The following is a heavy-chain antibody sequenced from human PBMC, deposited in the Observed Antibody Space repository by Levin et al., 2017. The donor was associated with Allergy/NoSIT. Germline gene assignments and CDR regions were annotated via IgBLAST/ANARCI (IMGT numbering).Heavy chain of an antibody. V-gene: IGHV3-7*01. CDR3: ARDGITIFGVVIIDYYFDY. CDR1: GFTFSSYW. CDR2: IKQDGSEK. J-gene: IGHJ4*02. D-gene: IGHD3-3*01. Sequence: GESLKISCAASGFTFSSYWMSWVRQAPGKGLEWVANIKQDGSEKYYVDSVKGRFTISRDNAKNSLYLQMNSLRAEDTAVYYCARDGITIFGVVIIDYYFDYWGQGTLVTVSS.